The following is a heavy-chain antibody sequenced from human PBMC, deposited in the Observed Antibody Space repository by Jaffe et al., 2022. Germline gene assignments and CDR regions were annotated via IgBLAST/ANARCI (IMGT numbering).Heavy chain of an antibody. Sequence: EVQLLESGGGLVQPGGSLRLSCAASGFTFSSYAMSWVRQAPGKGLEWVSAISGSGGSTYYADSVKGRFTISRDNSKNTLYLQMNSLRAEDTAVYYCAKDLNIAAAGKRSEFDPWGQGTLVTVSS. J-gene: IGHJ5*02. CDR3: AKDLNIAAAGKRSEFDP. CDR2: ISGSGGST. CDR1: GFTFSSYA. V-gene: IGHV3-23*01. D-gene: IGHD6-13*01.